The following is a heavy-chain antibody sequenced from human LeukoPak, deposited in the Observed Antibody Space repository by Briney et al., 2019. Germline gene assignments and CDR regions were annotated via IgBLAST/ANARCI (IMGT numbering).Heavy chain of an antibody. Sequence: ASVKVSCKASGYAFLTYAVTWVRQAPGQGLEWVGWISTYNGNTDYAQKFQGRVSMTTDTSTTTAYMELKSLRADDTAVYYCARDVDTSMAYYFDCWGQGTLVTVSS. V-gene: IGHV1-18*04. CDR1: GYAFLTYA. D-gene: IGHD5-18*01. CDR3: ARDVDTSMAYYFDC. J-gene: IGHJ4*02. CDR2: ISTYNGNT.